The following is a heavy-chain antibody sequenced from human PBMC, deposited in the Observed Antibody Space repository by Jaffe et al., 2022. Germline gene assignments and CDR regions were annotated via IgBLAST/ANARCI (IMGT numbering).Heavy chain of an antibody. V-gene: IGHV4-39*01. J-gene: IGHJ4*02. D-gene: IGHD5-12*01. CDR2: IYYSGST. CDR3: ARRGRYSGYDTFDY. CDR1: GGSISSSSYY. Sequence: QLQLQESGPGLVKPSETLSLTCTVSGGSISSSSYYWGWIRQPPGKGLEWIGSIYYSGSTYYNPSLKSRVTISVDTSKNQFSLKLSSVTAADTAVYYCARRGRYSGYDTFDYWGQGTLVTVSS.